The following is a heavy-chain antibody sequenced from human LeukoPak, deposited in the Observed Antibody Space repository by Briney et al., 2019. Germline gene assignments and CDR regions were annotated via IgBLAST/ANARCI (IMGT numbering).Heavy chain of an antibody. J-gene: IGHJ4*02. CDR1: GFILDDYG. Sequence: PGGSLRLSCAASGFILDDYGMTWVRQAPGKGLEWVSGINWNGGSTVYADSVRGRFTISRDNAKNSLYLQMNFLRAEDTALYYCARVSSSGYYYGYYFDYWGQGTLVTVSS. CDR3: ARVSSSGYYYGYYFDY. D-gene: IGHD3-22*01. V-gene: IGHV3-20*04. CDR2: INWNGGST.